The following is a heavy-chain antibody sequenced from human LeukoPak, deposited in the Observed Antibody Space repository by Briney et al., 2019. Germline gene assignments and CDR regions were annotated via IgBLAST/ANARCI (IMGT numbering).Heavy chain of an antibody. Sequence: PGRSLRLSCAASGFTFSSYAMHWVRQAPGKGLEWVAVISYDGSNKYYADSVKGRFTISRDNSKNTLYLQMNSLRAEDTAVYYCARVDVVPAAIDYWGQGTLVTVSS. CDR2: ISYDGSNK. V-gene: IGHV3-30-3*01. J-gene: IGHJ4*02. D-gene: IGHD2-2*02. CDR3: ARVDVVPAAIDY. CDR1: GFTFSSYA.